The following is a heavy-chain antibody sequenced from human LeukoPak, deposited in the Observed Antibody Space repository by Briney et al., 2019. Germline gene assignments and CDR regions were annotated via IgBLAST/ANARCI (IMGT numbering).Heavy chain of an antibody. CDR1: GGSISSGDYY. J-gene: IGHJ4*02. D-gene: IGHD4/OR15-4a*01. CDR2: IYYSGST. Sequence: PSQTLSLTCTVSGGSISSGDYYWSWIRQPPGKGLEWIGYIYYSGSTNYNPSLKSRVTISVDTSKNQFSLKLSSVTAEDTAVYYCAGGAIGTQFDYWGQGTLVTVSS. CDR3: AGGAIGTQFDY. V-gene: IGHV4-61*08.